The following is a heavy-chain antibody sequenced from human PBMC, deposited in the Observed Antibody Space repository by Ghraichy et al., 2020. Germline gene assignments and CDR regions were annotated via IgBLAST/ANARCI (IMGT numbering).Heavy chain of an antibody. CDR3: AKSPGPYDFWSGYWSDYYYYYGMDV. CDR2: ISGSGGST. V-gene: IGHV3-23*01. J-gene: IGHJ6*02. CDR1: GFTFSSYA. D-gene: IGHD3-3*01. Sequence: GGSLRLSCAASGFTFSSYAMSWVRQAPGKGLEWVSAISGSGGSTYYADSVKGRFTISRDNSKNTLYLQMNSLRAEDTAVYYCAKSPGPYDFWSGYWSDYYYYYGMDVWGQGTTVTVSS.